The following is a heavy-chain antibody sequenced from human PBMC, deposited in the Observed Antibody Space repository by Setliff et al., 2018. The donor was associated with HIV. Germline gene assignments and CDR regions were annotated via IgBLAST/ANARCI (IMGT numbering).Heavy chain of an antibody. V-gene: IGHV3-33*06. CDR1: GFTLSNYG. J-gene: IGHJ6*03. D-gene: IGHD3-16*02. Sequence: SCAASGFTLSNYGMHWVRQAPGKGLEWVAVIWYDGSNKYYADSVKGRFTISRDNSKNTLYLQMNSLRAEDTAVYYCVKAFYPQYYHYYMDVWGKGTTVTVSS. CDR3: VKAFYPQYYHYYMDV. CDR2: IWYDGSNK.